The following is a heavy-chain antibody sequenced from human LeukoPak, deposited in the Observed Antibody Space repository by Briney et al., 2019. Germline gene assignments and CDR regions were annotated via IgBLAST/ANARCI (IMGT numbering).Heavy chain of an antibody. CDR1: GFTFSSYW. CDR2: IKQDGSEK. CDR3: ARVDPEWVAVVAATY. Sequence: PGGSLRLSCAASGFTFSSYWMSWVRQAPGKGLEWVANIKQDGSEKYYVDSVRGRFTISRDNSKNTLYLQMNSLRTEDTAMYYCARVDPEWVAVVAATYWGQGTLVTVSS. D-gene: IGHD2-15*01. V-gene: IGHV3-7*01. J-gene: IGHJ4*02.